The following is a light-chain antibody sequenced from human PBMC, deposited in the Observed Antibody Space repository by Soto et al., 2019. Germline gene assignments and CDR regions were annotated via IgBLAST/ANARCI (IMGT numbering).Light chain of an antibody. J-gene: IGLJ3*02. CDR1: SSNIGRNY. V-gene: IGLV1-51*01. CDR3: ATWDVSAGWV. CDR2: DNI. Sequence: QSVLKQPPSVSAAPGQKVTISCSGKSSNIGRNYVAWYQQFPRTPPKLLIYDNIVRPLGTPDRFSASRSGTSATLGITLLQTGDEGDYFCATWDVSAGWVFGGGTKLTVL.